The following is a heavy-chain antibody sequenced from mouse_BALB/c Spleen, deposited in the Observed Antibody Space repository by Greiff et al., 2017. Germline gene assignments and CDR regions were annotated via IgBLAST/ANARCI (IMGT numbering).Heavy chain of an antibody. J-gene: IGHJ2*01. CDR2: ISSGGST. D-gene: IGHD4-1*01. CDR1: GFTFSSYA. CDR3: ARGGDWGTYYFDY. Sequence: DVMLVESGGGLVKPGGSLKLSCAASGFTFSSYAMSWVRQTPEKRLEWVASISSGGSTYYPDSVKGRFTISRDNARNILYLQMSSLRSEDTAMYYCARGGDWGTYYFDYWGQGTTLTVSS. V-gene: IGHV5-6-5*01.